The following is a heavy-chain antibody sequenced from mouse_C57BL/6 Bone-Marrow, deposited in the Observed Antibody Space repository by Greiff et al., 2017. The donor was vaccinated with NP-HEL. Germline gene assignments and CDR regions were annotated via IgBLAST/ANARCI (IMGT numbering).Heavy chain of an antibody. CDR1: GYTFTSYW. D-gene: IGHD1-1*01. CDR3: ARRGYGSSYVDY. J-gene: IGHJ2*01. V-gene: IGHV1-61*01. Sequence: QVQLKQPGAELVRPGSSVKLSCKASGYTFTSYWMDWVKQRPGQGLEWIGNIYPSDSETHYNQKFKDKATLTVDKSSSTAYMQLSSLTSEDSAVYYCARRGYGSSYVDYWGQGTTLTVSS. CDR2: IYPSDSET.